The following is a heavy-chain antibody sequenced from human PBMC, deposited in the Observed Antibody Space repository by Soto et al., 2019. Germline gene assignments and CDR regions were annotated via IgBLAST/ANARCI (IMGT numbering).Heavy chain of an antibody. J-gene: IGHJ6*02. CDR2: ISYDGSNK. D-gene: IGHD1-1*01. V-gene: IGHV3-30-3*01. CDR3: ASGTTKSAFSAMDV. CDR1: GFTFSNNA. Sequence: QVQLVESGGGVVQPGRSLRLSCAASGFTFSNNAMDWVRQAPGKGLEWVAVISYDGSNKYIAESVKGRFTISRDNSKNTLFLQMNSLRAEDTAVYYCASGTTKSAFSAMDVWGPGTTVTVSS.